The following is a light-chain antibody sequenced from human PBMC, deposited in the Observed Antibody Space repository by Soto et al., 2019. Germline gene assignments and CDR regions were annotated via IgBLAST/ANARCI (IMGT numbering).Light chain of an antibody. Sequence: QSALTQPASVSGSPGQSLTISCTGTSSDVGGYNYVSWYQHHPVKSPKLMIYDVNNRPSGVSNRFFGSKSGNTASLTISGLQAEDEADYYCSSYSSSSLYVFGTATKVTVL. CDR1: SSDVGGYNY. CDR3: SSYSSSSLYV. V-gene: IGLV2-14*03. J-gene: IGLJ1*01. CDR2: DVN.